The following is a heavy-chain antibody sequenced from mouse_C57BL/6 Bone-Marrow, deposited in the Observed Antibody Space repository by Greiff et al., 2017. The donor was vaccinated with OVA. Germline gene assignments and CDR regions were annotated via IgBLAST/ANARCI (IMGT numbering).Heavy chain of an antibody. CDR2: INPSSGYT. J-gene: IGHJ3*01. CDR3: ARGWFAY. Sequence: QVQLQQSGAELARPGASVKMSCKASGYTFPSYTMHWVKQRPGQGLEWIGYINPSSGYTKYNQKFKDKATLTADKSSSTAYMQLSSLTSEDSAVYYCARGWFAYWGKGTLVTVSA. V-gene: IGHV1-4*01. CDR1: GYTFPSYT.